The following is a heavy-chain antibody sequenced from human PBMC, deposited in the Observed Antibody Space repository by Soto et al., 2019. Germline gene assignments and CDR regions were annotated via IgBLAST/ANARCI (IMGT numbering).Heavy chain of an antibody. CDR3: ARDGWAAAEN. J-gene: IGHJ4*02. V-gene: IGHV3-74*01. CDR1: GFTFSRFP. D-gene: IGHD6-25*01. CDR2: ISGDGYTT. Sequence: EIHLVESGGGLVQPGGSLRLSCAASGFTFSRFPMHWVRQVPGKGLVWVSHISGDGYTTKYADSVKGRFAISRDSAENTLYLQMNSLRVEDAALYYCARDGWAAAENWGQGTRVTVSS.